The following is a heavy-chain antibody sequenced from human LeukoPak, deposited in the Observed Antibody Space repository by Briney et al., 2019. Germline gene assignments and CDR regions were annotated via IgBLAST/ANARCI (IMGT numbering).Heavy chain of an antibody. D-gene: IGHD6-19*01. CDR2: IYYSGST. Sequence: SETLSLTCTVSGGSISSYYWSWIRQPPGKGLEWIGYIYYSGSTNYKPSLKSRVTISVDTSKNQFSLRLSSVTAADTAVYYCARHAPSDTSGWYYFDYWGQGTLVTVSS. CDR1: GGSISSYY. V-gene: IGHV4-59*08. CDR3: ARHAPSDTSGWYYFDY. J-gene: IGHJ4*02.